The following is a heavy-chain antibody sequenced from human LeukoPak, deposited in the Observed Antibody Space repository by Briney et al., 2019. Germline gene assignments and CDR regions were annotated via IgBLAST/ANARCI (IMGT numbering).Heavy chain of an antibody. J-gene: IGHJ4*02. V-gene: IGHV3-73*01. Sequence: PGRSLRLSCAASGFTFSGSAMHWVRQASGKGLEWVGRIRSKANSYATAYAASVKGRFTISRDDSKNTAYLQMNSLKTEDTAVYYCTRLRGTGDFDYWGQGTLVTVSS. CDR3: TRLRGTGDFDY. CDR2: IRSKANSYAT. CDR1: GFTFSGSA. D-gene: IGHD3-10*01.